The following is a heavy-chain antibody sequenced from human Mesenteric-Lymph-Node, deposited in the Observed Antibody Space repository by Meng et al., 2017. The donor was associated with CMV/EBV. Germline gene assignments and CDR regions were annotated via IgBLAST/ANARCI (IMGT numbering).Heavy chain of an antibody. J-gene: IGHJ4*02. CDR1: SYG. Sequence: SYGISGLRQAPAQGLEWMAWISVYNGDTNYAQNFQRRVTMTTHTSTNPAYMELRNLRSHDTAVYYCSRDNSNYYGSGSYYRDYFDYWGQGSLVTVSS. V-gene: IGHV1-18*01. D-gene: IGHD3-10*01. CDR3: SRDNSNYYGSGSYYRDYFDY. CDR2: ISVYNGDT.